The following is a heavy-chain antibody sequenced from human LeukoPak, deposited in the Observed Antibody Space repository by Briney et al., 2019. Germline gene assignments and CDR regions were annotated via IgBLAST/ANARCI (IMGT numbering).Heavy chain of an antibody. CDR3: ARAYSSSWYKRGLWFDP. V-gene: IGHV3-7*01. J-gene: IGHJ5*02. D-gene: IGHD6-13*01. Sequence: GGSLRLSCAAPGFTFSSYWMSWVRQAPGKGLEGVANIKQDGSEKYYVDSVKGRFTISRDNAKNSLYLQMNSLRAEDTAVYYCARAYSSSWYKRGLWFDPWGQGTLVTVSS. CDR1: GFTFSSYW. CDR2: IKQDGSEK.